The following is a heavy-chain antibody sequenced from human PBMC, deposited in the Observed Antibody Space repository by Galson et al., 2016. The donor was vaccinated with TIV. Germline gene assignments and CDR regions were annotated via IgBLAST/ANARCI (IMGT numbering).Heavy chain of an antibody. CDR2: IFPGDSDT. CDR1: RYNFASHW. V-gene: IGHV5-51*01. Sequence: QSGAEVKKPGESLKISCKGSRYNFASHWIGWVRQMPGKGPEWMGIIFPGDSDTRYSPSFQGQVTMSADKSISTAYLQWSSLQASDSAIYYCARHGRRGADVSVFDVGGPGTKVIVSS. J-gene: IGHJ3*01. CDR3: ARHGRRGADVSVFDV. D-gene: IGHD1-14*01.